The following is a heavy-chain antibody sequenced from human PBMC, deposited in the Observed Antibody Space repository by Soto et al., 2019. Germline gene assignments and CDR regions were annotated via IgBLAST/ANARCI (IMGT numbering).Heavy chain of an antibody. Sequence: PGGSPRLSFSASGFPFCTHSISWVRQAPGKGLEWVSAISGSGDTTYYANSVKGRFTISRDNSKNTLYLQMNSLRAEDTAVYYCAKGSYRPHDYWGQGTLVTVSS. CDR1: GFPFCTHS. D-gene: IGHD1-26*01. V-gene: IGHV3-23*01. J-gene: IGHJ4*02. CDR3: AKGSYRPHDY. CDR2: ISGSGDTT.